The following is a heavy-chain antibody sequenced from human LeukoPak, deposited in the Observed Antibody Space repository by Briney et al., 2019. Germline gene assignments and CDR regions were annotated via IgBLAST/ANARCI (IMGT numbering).Heavy chain of an antibody. CDR3: ARHAVPAAAIPPFDY. CDR2: IYYSGSN. J-gene: IGHJ4*02. Sequence: SETLSLTCTVSGGSISSSSYYWGWIRQPPGKGLEWIGRIYYSGSNYYNPSLPSRVTISVETSKTQFSLKLSSVTAADTAVYYCARHAVPAAAIPPFDYWGQGTLVTVSS. CDR1: GGSISSSSYY. D-gene: IGHD2-2*01. V-gene: IGHV4-39*01.